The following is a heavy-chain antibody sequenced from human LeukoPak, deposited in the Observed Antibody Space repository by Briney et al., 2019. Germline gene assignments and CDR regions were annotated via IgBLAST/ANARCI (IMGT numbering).Heavy chain of an antibody. CDR3: ARGLGRITMIVVVRRGYFDY. CDR1: GGSFSGYY. D-gene: IGHD3-22*01. CDR2: INHSGST. J-gene: IGHJ4*02. V-gene: IGHV4-34*01. Sequence: PSETLSLTCAVYGGSFSGYYWSWIRQPPGKELEWIGEINHSGSTNYNPSLKSRVTISVDTSKNPFSLKLSSVTAADTAVYYCARGLGRITMIVVVRRGYFDYWGQGTLVTVSS.